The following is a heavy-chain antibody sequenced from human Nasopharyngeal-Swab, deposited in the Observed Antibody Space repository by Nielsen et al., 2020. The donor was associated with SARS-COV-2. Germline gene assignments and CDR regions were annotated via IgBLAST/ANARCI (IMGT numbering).Heavy chain of an antibody. CDR1: GGTLSNYG. CDR3: ASEGSEVFGVVIYAFDI. Sequence: SVKVSCKASGGTLSNYGISWVRQVPGQGLEWMGGIIPLIDTANYAQKFRGGVTITADESTSAAYMELSSLRSEDTAVYYCASEGSEVFGVVIYAFDIWGPGTLVTVSS. CDR2: IIPLIDTA. V-gene: IGHV1-69*13. J-gene: IGHJ3*02. D-gene: IGHD3-3*01.